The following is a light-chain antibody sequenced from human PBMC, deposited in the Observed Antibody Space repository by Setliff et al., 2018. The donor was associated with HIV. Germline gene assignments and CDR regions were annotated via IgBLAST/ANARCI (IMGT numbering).Light chain of an antibody. Sequence: QSALTQPASVSGSPGQSITISCTGSSSDIGSYDSISWYQQLPGKAPEVVIFDVTSRPSGVSVRFSGSKSGNTASLTISGLQAEDEGDYCSSSTASAPYVFGTGTRSPS. CDR2: DVT. J-gene: IGLJ1*01. CDR1: SSDIGSYDS. CDR3: SSSTASAPYV. V-gene: IGLV2-14*01.